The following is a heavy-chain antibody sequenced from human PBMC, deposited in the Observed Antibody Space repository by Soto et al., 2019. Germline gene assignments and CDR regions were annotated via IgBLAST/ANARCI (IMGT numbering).Heavy chain of an antibody. Sequence: GWVRQTPEKGLEWMGIIYPSDSDTRYNPSFKGQVTISVDTSISTAYLQWSSLKASDTAIYFCAKREYYYDSTGYYRDAYDVWGQGTMVTVSS. D-gene: IGHD3-22*01. V-gene: IGHV5-51*01. CDR2: IYPSDSDT. J-gene: IGHJ3*01. CDR3: AKREYYYDSTGYYRDAYDV.